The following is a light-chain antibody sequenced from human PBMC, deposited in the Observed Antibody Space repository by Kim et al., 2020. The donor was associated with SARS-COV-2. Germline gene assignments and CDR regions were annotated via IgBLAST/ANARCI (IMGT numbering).Light chain of an antibody. CDR1: TSNVGTHS. CDR2: TNN. V-gene: IGLV1-44*01. CDR3: AVWDGSLNVVI. J-gene: IGLJ2*01. Sequence: QSVLTQPPSASGTPGQRVTISCSGCTSNVGTHSVNWYRHLPGTAPRLVIYTNNLRPLWVPDRFSGSKSGTSASLAISGLQSEDEADYYCAVWDGSLNVVIFGGGTQLTVL.